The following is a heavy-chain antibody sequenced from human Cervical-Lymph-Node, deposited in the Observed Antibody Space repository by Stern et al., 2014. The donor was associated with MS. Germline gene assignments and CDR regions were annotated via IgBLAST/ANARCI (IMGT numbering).Heavy chain of an antibody. CDR2: FDPQHGET. CDR3: ATHRGRVTYYYGMDV. D-gene: IGHD2-21*02. CDR1: GDTLSEIS. Sequence: VQLVESGAEVKTPGASVKVSCKVSGDTLSEISMHWVRQAPGKGLEGMGGFDPQHGETLYAQKFQGRVTMAEDRSTDTAYMELSSLRSEDTAMYYCATHRGRVTYYYGMDVWGQGTTVTVSS. V-gene: IGHV1-24*01. J-gene: IGHJ6*02.